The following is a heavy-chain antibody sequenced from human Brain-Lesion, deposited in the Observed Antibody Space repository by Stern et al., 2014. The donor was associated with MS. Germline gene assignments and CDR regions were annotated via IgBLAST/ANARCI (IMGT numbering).Heavy chain of an antibody. J-gene: IGHJ6*02. V-gene: IGHV1-2*02. Sequence: QMQLVQSGAEVKKPGASVKVSCKTSGYIFTGYYIHWVRQPPGQGLEWMAWINPNTGGTKYAQKFQGRVTMSRDTSISTAYVELSSLTSDDTAVYYCARDQRGITIFGVVTDYYYLGMDVWGQGTTVTVSS. CDR1: GYIFTGYY. CDR2: INPNTGGT. D-gene: IGHD3-3*01. CDR3: ARDQRGITIFGVVTDYYYLGMDV.